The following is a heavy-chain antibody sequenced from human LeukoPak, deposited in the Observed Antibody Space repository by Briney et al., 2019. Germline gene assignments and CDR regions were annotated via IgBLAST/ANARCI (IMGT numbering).Heavy chain of an antibody. D-gene: IGHD6-6*01. Sequence: GGSLRLSCAASGFTFSSHAMNWVRQAPGKGLEWVSSIGGIGASTYYADSVKGRFTISRDNSKNTLYLQVNSLRAEDTAVYHCARIGYRSSSFDYWGQGTLVTVSS. CDR3: ARIGYRSSSFDY. CDR2: IGGIGAST. J-gene: IGHJ4*02. CDR1: GFTFSSHA. V-gene: IGHV3-23*01.